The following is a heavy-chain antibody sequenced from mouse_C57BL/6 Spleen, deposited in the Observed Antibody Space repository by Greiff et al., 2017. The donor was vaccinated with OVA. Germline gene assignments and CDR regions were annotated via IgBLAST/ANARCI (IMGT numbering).Heavy chain of an antibody. CDR2: ISYDGSN. D-gene: IGHD1-1*01. CDR1: GYSITSGYY. V-gene: IGHV3-6*01. J-gene: IGHJ3*01. Sequence: EVQLQESGPGLVKPSQSLSLTCSVTGYSITSGYYWNWIRQFPGNKLEWMGYISYDGSNNYNPSLKNRISITRDTSKNQFFLKLNSVTTEDTATYYCARNYYYGSIAYWGQGTLVTVSA. CDR3: ARNYYYGSIAY.